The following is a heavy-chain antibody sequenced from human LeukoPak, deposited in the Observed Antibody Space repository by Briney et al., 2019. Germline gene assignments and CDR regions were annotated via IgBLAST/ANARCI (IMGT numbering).Heavy chain of an antibody. CDR3: AGHCSSTSCPYYMDV. D-gene: IGHD2-2*03. CDR1: GGSIRSYY. Sequence: SETLSLTCTVSGGSIRSYYWSWIRQPAGKGLEWIGRIYASGSTNYNPSLKSQVTISVDTSKNQFSLKLSSVTAADTAVYYCAGHCSSTSCPYYMDVWGKGTTVTVSS. V-gene: IGHV4-4*07. J-gene: IGHJ6*03. CDR2: IYASGST.